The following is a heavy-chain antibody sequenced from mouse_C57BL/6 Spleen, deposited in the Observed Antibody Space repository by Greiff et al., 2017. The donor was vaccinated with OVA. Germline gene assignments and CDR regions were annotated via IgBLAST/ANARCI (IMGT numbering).Heavy chain of an antibody. CDR2: IDPSDSET. CDR3: ARWDDGYLYAMDY. J-gene: IGHJ4*01. Sequence: QVQLKQPGAELVRPGSSVKLSCKASGYTFTSYWMHWVKQRPIQGLEWIGNIDPSDSETHYNQKFKDKATLTVDKSSSTAYMQLSSLTSEDSAVYYCARWDDGYLYAMDYWGQGTSVTVSS. V-gene: IGHV1-52*01. CDR1: GYTFTSYW. D-gene: IGHD2-3*01.